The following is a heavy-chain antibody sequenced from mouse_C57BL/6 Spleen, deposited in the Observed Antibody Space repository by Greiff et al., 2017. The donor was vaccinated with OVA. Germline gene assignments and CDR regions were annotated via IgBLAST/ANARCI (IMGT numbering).Heavy chain of an antibody. Sequence: EVKLMESGPGLAKPSQTLSLTCSVTGYSITSDYWNWIRKFPGNKLEYMGYISYSGSTYYNPSLKSRISITRDTSKNQYYLQLNSVTTEDTATYYCARSPLFYYSNYSYYFDYWGQGTTLTVSS. CDR3: ARSPLFYYSNYSYYFDY. D-gene: IGHD2-5*01. V-gene: IGHV3-8*01. J-gene: IGHJ2*01. CDR2: ISYSGST. CDR1: GYSITSDY.